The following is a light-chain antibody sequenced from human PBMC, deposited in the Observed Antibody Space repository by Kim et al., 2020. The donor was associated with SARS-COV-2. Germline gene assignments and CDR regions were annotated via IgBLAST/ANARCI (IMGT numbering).Light chain of an antibody. CDR3: LQHSTYPIT. V-gene: IGKV1-17*01. J-gene: IGKJ5*01. Sequence: ASVGDRVTIPCQASQDIRNDLGWYQQNPGRAPKRLIYGASSLQSGVPSRFSGSGSGTEFTLTISSVQPEDFATYFCLQHSTYPITFGQGTRLEIK. CDR1: QDIRND. CDR2: GAS.